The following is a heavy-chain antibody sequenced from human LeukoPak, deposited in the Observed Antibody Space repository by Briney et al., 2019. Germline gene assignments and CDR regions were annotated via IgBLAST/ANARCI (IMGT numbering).Heavy chain of an antibody. D-gene: IGHD5-12*01. CDR2: INPIGGST. CDR3: ARRLRDYYYYYMDV. V-gene: IGHV1-46*01. Sequence: ASVKVSCKASGYTFTSYYMHWVRQAPGQGLEWMGIINPIGGSTSYAQKFQGRVTITRNTSISTAYMELSSLRSEDTAVYYCARRLRDYYYYYMDVWGKGTTVTVSS. CDR1: GYTFTSYY. J-gene: IGHJ6*03.